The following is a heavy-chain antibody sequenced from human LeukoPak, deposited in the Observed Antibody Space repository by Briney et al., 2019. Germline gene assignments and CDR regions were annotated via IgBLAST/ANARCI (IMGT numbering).Heavy chain of an antibody. J-gene: IGHJ3*02. CDR1: DDSISDYY. CDR3: ARVRWSRTDAFDI. V-gene: IGHV4-59*01. Sequence: SETLSLTCTVSDDSISDYYRGWIRQPPGKGLEWIGYFHNSGTSTYNPSLKSRVTISVDTSKNQFSLKLSSVTAADTAVYYCARVRWSRTDAFDIWGQGTMVTVSS. CDR2: FHNSGTS. D-gene: IGHD4-23*01.